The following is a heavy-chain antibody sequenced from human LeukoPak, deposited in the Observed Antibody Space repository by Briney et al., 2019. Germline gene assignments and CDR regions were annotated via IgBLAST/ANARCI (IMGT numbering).Heavy chain of an antibody. CDR2: IFYSGST. CDR3: ARATGWLGGFDY. J-gene: IGHJ4*02. Sequence: PSETLSLTCTVSGGSISSYYWSWIRQPPGKGLEWIGYIFYSGSTNYNPSLKSRVTISVDTSKNQFSLKLSSVTAADTAVYYCARATGWLGGFDYWGQGTLVTVSS. D-gene: IGHD5-24*01. CDR1: GGSISSYY. V-gene: IGHV4-59*12.